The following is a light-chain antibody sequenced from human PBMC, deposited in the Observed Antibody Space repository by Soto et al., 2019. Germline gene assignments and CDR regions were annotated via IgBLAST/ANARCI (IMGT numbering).Light chain of an antibody. CDR2: GAS. J-gene: IGKJ1*01. CDR3: QQYGSSPET. Sequence: EIVSTQSPGTLSLSPGERVTLSCRASQSVSSSYLAWYQQKPGQAPRLLIYGASSRATGIPDRFSGSGSGTDFTLTISRLEPEDFAVYYCQQYGSSPETFGQGTKVDIK. V-gene: IGKV3-20*01. CDR1: QSVSSSY.